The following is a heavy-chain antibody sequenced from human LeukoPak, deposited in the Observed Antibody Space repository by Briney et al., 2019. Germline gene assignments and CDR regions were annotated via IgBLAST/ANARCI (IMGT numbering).Heavy chain of an antibody. CDR1: GGSISSSNW. CDR2: IYHSGST. CDR3: TRGATTGRGLWFDP. D-gene: IGHD1-1*01. J-gene: IGHJ5*02. Sequence: PSETLSLTCAVSGGSISSSNWWSWVRQPPGKGLEWIGEIYHSGSTNYNPSLKSRVTMSIDTSKTQFSLKLSSLTAADTAVYYCTRGATTGRGLWFDPWGQGTLVTVSS. V-gene: IGHV4-4*02.